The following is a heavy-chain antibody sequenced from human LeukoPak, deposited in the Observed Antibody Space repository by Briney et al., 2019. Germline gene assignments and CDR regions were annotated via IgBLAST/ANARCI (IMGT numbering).Heavy chain of an antibody. CDR3: ARNKNYGDSNDY. J-gene: IGHJ4*02. Sequence: GGSLRLSCAASGFTFTIYWMSWVRQAPGKGLEWVANINQDGGEKYYVDSVKGRFTISRDNAKNSLYLQVNSLRAEDTAVYCCARNKNYGDSNDYWGQGTLVTVSS. CDR1: GFTFTIYW. D-gene: IGHD4-17*01. CDR2: INQDGGEK. V-gene: IGHV3-7*01.